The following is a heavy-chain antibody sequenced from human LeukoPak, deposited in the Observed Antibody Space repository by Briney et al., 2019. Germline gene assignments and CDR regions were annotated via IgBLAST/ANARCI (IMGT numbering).Heavy chain of an antibody. Sequence: SETLSLTCTVSGGSISSYYWSWIRQPPGKGLEWIGYIYYSGSTNYNPSLKSRVTISVDTSKNQFSLKLSSVAAADTAVYYCARGDSSLDAFDIWGQGTMVTVSS. CDR1: GGSISSYY. J-gene: IGHJ3*02. V-gene: IGHV4-59*01. D-gene: IGHD3-22*01. CDR3: ARGDSSLDAFDI. CDR2: IYYSGST.